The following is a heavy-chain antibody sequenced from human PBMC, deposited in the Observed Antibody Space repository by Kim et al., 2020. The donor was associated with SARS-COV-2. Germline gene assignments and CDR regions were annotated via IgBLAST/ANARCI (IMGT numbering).Heavy chain of an antibody. Sequence: GSTNYTPSLKSRVTISVDTSKNQFSLKLSSVTAADTAVYYCARQRLLDYWGQGTLVTVSS. V-gene: IGHV4-59*08. CDR2: GST. J-gene: IGHJ4*02. CDR3: ARQRLLDY.